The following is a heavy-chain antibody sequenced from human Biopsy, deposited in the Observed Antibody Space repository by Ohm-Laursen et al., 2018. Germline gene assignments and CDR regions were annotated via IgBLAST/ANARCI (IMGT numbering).Heavy chain of an antibody. V-gene: IGHV1-2*02. Sequence: ASVKASCKASSYTFTDYNIHWMRQAPGQGLEWLGYINCKTGATNYAQKFQGTVTMTRDTSISTAYLALGSLRSADTAIYYCARDPLNGHKHFDYWGQGSLVTASS. J-gene: IGHJ4*02. D-gene: IGHD2-8*01. CDR2: INCKTGAT. CDR3: ARDPLNGHKHFDY. CDR1: SYTFTDYN.